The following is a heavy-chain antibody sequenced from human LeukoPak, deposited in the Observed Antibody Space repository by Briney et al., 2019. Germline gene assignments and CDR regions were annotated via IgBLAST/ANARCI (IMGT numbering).Heavy chain of an antibody. CDR3: AKDRLPLSSAYYYVPFDY. D-gene: IGHD3-22*01. Sequence: QPGPSLRLSCAASRFTFSSYAMSSVRQAPGKGLGWVSSISGRGASTYYADSVKGRFTICRENSKNTLYLHMNSMRAADTAVYYCAKDRLPLSSAYYYVPFDYWGEGTLVTVSS. V-gene: IGHV3-23*01. J-gene: IGHJ4*02. CDR1: RFTFSSYA. CDR2: ISGRGAST.